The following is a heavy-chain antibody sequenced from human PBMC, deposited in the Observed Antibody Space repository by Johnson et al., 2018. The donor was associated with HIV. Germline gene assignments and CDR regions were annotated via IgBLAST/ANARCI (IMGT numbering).Heavy chain of an antibody. V-gene: IGHV3-9*01. CDR1: GFTFDDYA. CDR2: ISWNSGSI. Sequence: VQLVESGGGVVQPGRSLRLSCAASGFTFDDYAMHWVRQAPGKGLEWVSGISWNSGSIGYADSVKGRFTISRDNAKNSLYLQMNSLRADDTAGYYCARVRIGRENAFDIWGQGTMVTVSS. D-gene: IGHD1-26*01. J-gene: IGHJ3*02. CDR3: ARVRIGRENAFDI.